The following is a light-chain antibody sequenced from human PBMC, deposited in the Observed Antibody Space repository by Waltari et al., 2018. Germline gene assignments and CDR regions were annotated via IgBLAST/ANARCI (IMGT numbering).Light chain of an antibody. CDR2: DVS. CDR3: SSFTSKRTVV. J-gene: IGLJ3*02. Sequence: QSALTQPASVSGSPGPSTTTSCSGSRRDVGDYNYVSWYQQHPGKAPKLLIYDVSKRHSGASNRFSGSKSGNTASLTLSGLQAEDEADYYCSSFTSKRTVVFGGGTKVTVL. V-gene: IGLV2-14*03. CDR1: RRDVGDYNY.